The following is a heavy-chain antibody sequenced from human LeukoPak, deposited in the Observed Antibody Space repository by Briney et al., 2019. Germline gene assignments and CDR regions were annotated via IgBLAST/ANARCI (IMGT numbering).Heavy chain of an antibody. J-gene: IGHJ6*02. Sequence: YPGGSLRLSCAASIFTFSNYAMPWVRQAPGKGLEWVSVIYSGDSTYYADSVKGRFTISRHNSKNTLYLQMNSLRAEDTAVYYCARDRYYGSGSYSNYYYGMDVWGQGTTVTVSS. CDR3: ARDRYYGSGSYSNYYYGMDV. V-gene: IGHV3-53*04. CDR2: IYSGDST. CDR1: IFTFSNYA. D-gene: IGHD3-10*01.